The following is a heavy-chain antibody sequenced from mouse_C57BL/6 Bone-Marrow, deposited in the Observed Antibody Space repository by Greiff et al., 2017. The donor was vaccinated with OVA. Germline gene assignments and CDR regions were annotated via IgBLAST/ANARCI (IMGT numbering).Heavy chain of an antibody. CDR1: GYTFTSYG. CDR2: IYPRSGNT. V-gene: IGHV1-81*01. J-gene: IGHJ2*01. Sequence: LQESGAELARPGASVKLSCKASGYTFTSYGISWVKQRTGQGLEWIGEIYPRSGNTYYNEKFKGKATLTADKSSSTAYMELRSLTSEDSAVYFCARGYYGYYFDYWGQGTTLTVSS. D-gene: IGHD1-1*01. CDR3: ARGYYGYYFDY.